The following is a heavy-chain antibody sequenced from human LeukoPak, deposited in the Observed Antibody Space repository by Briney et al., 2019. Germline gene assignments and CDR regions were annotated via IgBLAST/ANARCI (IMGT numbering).Heavy chain of an antibody. CDR1: GFTFSSYS. CDR3: ARDGEFYYDSSSY. CDR2: ISSNSNI. V-gene: IGHV3-21*04. D-gene: IGHD3-22*01. J-gene: IGHJ4*02. Sequence: GGSLRLSCAASGFTFSSYSMNWVRQAPGKGLEWVSSISSNSNIYYADSVKGRFTISRDNAKNSLYLQMNSLRAEDTAVYYCARDGEFYYDSSSYWGQGSLVTVSS.